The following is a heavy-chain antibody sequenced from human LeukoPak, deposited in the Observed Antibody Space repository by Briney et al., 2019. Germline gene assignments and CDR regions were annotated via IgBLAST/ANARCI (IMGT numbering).Heavy chain of an antibody. CDR2: INPNSGGT. CDR1: GYTFTGYY. CDR3: ARLMGSYYGSGSYYNFDY. D-gene: IGHD3-10*01. Sequence: ASVKVSCKASGYTFTGYYMHWVRQAPGQGLEWMGWINPNSGGTNYAQKFQGRVTMTRDTSISTAYMELSRLRSDDTAVYYCARLMGSYYGSGSYYNFDYWGQGTLVTVSS. J-gene: IGHJ4*02. V-gene: IGHV1-2*02.